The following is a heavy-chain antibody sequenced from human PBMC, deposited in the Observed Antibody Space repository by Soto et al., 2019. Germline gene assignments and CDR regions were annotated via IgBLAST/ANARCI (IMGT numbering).Heavy chain of an antibody. J-gene: IGHJ6*02. CDR1: GYSFTSYW. D-gene: IGHD6-19*01. CDR3: ASSGWYSQYYYYGMDV. Sequence: GESLKISCKGSGYSFTSYWISWVRQMPGKGLGWMGRIDPSDSYTNYSPSFQGHVTISADKSISTAYLQWSSLKASDTAMYYCASSGWYSQYYYYGMDVWGQGTTVTVSS. CDR2: IDPSDSYT. V-gene: IGHV5-10-1*01.